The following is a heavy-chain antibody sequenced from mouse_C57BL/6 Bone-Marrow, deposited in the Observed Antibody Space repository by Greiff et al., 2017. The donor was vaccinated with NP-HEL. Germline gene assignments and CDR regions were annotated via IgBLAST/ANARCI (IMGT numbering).Heavy chain of an antibody. CDR1: GYTFTDYY. CDR2: INPYNGGT. V-gene: IGHV1-19*01. CDR3: ARRNPYFDV. J-gene: IGHJ1*03. Sequence: EVKLQESGPVLVKPGSSVKMSCKASGYTFTDYYMNWVKQSHGKSLEWIGVINPYNGGTSYTQKFKGKATLTVDKSSSTAYMELNSLTSEDSAVYYCARRNPYFDVWGTGTTVTVSS.